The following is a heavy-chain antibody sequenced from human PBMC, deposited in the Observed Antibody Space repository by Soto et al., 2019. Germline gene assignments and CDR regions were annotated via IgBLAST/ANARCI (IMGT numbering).Heavy chain of an antibody. Sequence: SETLSLTCTVSGGSISSGGYYWSWIRQHPGKGLEWIGYIYYSGSTYYNPSLKSRVTISVDTSKNQFSLKLSSVTAADTAVYYCARGRNYYGSGSYSPKYYFDYWGQGTLVTVSS. CDR3: ARGRNYYGSGSYSPKYYFDY. CDR1: GGSISSGGYY. J-gene: IGHJ4*02. V-gene: IGHV4-31*03. D-gene: IGHD3-10*01. CDR2: IYYSGST.